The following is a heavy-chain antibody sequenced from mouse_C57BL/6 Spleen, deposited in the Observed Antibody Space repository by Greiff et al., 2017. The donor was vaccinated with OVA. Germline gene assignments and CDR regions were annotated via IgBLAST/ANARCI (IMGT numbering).Heavy chain of an antibody. CDR3: ARETTGDY. V-gene: IGHV3-6*01. Sequence: EVQLVESGPGLVKPSQSLSLTCSVTGYSITSGYYWNWIRQFPGNKLEWMGYISYDGSNNYNPSLQNRISITRDTSKNQFFLKLNSVTTEDTATYYCARETTGDYWGQGTSVTVSS. CDR1: GYSITSGYY. CDR2: ISYDGSN. D-gene: IGHD1-1*01. J-gene: IGHJ4*01.